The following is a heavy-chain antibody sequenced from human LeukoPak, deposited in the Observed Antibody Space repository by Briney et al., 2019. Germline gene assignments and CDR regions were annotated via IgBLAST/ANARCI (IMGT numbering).Heavy chain of an antibody. D-gene: IGHD1-1*01. CDR1: GFTFSSYS. CDR2: ISGSGGTGT. Sequence: GGSLRLSCAASGFTFSSYSMNWVRQAPGKGLEWVSAISGSGGTGTYYADSVKGRFTISRDNSKNTLYLQMNSLRAEDTAVYYCARDLDRDGSTHFDYWGQGTLVTVSS. V-gene: IGHV3-23*01. J-gene: IGHJ4*02. CDR3: ARDLDRDGSTHFDY.